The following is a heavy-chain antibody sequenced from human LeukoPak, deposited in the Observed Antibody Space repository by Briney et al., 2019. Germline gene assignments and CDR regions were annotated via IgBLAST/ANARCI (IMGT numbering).Heavy chain of an antibody. CDR2: IYHRENT. CDR3: VRNGGYYLDH. D-gene: IGHD3-16*01. J-gene: IGHJ4*02. Sequence: PSGTLSPTCTVSGGSVSSGNWWSWVRQPPGKGLEWIGEIYHRENTNYSPSLKSRVTISVDKSKNQFSLRLSSVTAADTAVYYCVRNGGYYLDHWGQGILVAVSS. CDR1: GGSVSSGNW. V-gene: IGHV4-4*02.